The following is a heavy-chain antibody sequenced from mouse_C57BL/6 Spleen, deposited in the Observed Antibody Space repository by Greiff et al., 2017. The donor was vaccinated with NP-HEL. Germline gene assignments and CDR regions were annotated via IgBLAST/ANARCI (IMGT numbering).Heavy chain of an antibody. Sequence: VQLQQPGAELVRPGSSVKLSCKASGYTFTSYWMHWVKQRPIQGLEWIGNIDPSDSETHYNQKFKDKATLTVDKSSSTAYMQLSSLTSEDSAVYYCARHLFTTVVAFDYWGQGTTLTVSS. CDR2: IDPSDSET. V-gene: IGHV1-52*01. D-gene: IGHD1-1*01. J-gene: IGHJ2*01. CDR3: ARHLFTTVVAFDY. CDR1: GYTFTSYW.